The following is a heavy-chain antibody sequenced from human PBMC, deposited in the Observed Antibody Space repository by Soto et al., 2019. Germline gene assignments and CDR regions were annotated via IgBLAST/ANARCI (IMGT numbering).Heavy chain of an antibody. CDR3: ARDLPPVDY. V-gene: IGHV1-18*01. Sequence: QVQLVQSGAEVKKLGASVKFPCRASGYTFSSYFITWVRQAPGKGLEWMGWISAYNGNTNYAQNLQGRVTMTTDTSTSTAYMELRSLRSDDTAVYYCARDLPPVDYWGQGTLVTVSS. J-gene: IGHJ4*02. CDR2: ISAYNGNT. CDR1: GYTFSSYF.